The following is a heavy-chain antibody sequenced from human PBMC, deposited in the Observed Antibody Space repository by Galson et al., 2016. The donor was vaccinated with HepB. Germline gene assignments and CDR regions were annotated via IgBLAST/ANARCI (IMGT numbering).Heavy chain of an antibody. J-gene: IGHJ4*02. CDR1: GFTFSRYE. CDR3: AREPVRLDDLLTGSPKNPDY. D-gene: IGHD3-9*01. V-gene: IGHV3-30*04. CDR2: ISYDGNIK. Sequence: SLRLSCAASGFTFSRYEMNWVRQAPGKGLEWVAVISYDGNIKYYADSMQGRFTISRDNSKNTMYLQMNSLRGEDTAVYYCAREPVRLDDLLTGSPKNPDYWAQGTLVTVSS.